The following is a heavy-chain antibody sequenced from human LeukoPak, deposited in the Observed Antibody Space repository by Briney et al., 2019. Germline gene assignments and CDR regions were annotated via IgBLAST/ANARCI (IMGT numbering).Heavy chain of an antibody. CDR1: GGSISGSSYY. J-gene: IGHJ4*02. D-gene: IGHD2-2*01. CDR3: ARQVTFCSSTSCYHFDY. Sequence: SETLSLTCTVSGGSISGSSYYWGWIRQPPGEGLEWIGSIYYSGSTYYNPSLKSRVTISVDTSKNQFSLKLSSVTAADTAVYYCARQVTFCSSTSCYHFDYWGQGTLVTVSS. V-gene: IGHV4-39*01. CDR2: IYYSGST.